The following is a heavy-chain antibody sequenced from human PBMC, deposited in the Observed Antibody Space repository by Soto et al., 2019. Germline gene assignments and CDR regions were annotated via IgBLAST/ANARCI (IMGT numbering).Heavy chain of an antibody. CDR1: GYTFTDYY. V-gene: IGHV1-2*02. CDR3: ATLGAKYFDH. CDR2: INPNSGGT. J-gene: IGHJ4*02. D-gene: IGHD3-10*01. Sequence: ASVKVSCKAPGYTFTDYYIHWVRQAPGQGLEYMGWINPNSGGTNYAQKFQGRVTMTRDTSISTAYVEMSRLGSDDTAIYYCATLGAKYFDHWGQGTLVTVSS.